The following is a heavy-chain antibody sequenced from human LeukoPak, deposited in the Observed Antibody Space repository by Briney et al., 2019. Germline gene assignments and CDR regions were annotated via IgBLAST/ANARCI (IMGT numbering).Heavy chain of an antibody. D-gene: IGHD6-13*01. J-gene: IGHJ6*02. CDR1: GLSFNIYW. CDR2: IKQDGSEK. CDR3: ARDLTGYPYYYAMDV. V-gene: IGHV3-7*01. Sequence: GGSLRLSCAASGLSFNIYWMTWVRQAPGKGLEWVANIKQDGSEKNYVDSVKGRFTISRDNAKNLLYLQMNSLRAEDTAVYYCARDLTGYPYYYAMDVWGQGTTVTVSS.